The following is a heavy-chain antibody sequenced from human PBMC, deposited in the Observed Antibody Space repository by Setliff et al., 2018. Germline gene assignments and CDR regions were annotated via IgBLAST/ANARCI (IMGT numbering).Heavy chain of an antibody. Sequence: PGESLKISCKGSGYSFTDYWIGWVRQMPGEGLEWMGIIHPSNSDTVYSPSFQGQVTISADKSISTAYLQWSSLKAADTAVYYCARGKSVTASNWFDPWGQGTLVTVSS. CDR1: GYSFTDYW. CDR2: IHPSNSDT. D-gene: IGHD5-18*01. J-gene: IGHJ5*02. V-gene: IGHV5-51*01. CDR3: ARGKSVTASNWFDP.